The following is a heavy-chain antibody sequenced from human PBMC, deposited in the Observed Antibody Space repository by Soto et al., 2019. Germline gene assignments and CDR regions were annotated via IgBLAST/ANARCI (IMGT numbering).Heavy chain of an antibody. CDR2: INTNTGDT. J-gene: IGHJ5*02. CDR3: ARWVGASNWFDP. Sequence: ASVNVSCKTSGYTFTGYHIHWVRQAPGQGLEWMGWINTNTGDTNYAQKFQGWVTMTRDTSINTAYVQLSRLTSDDTAVYYCARWVGASNWFDPWGQGTLVTVSS. V-gene: IGHV1-2*04. CDR1: GYTFTGYH. D-gene: IGHD1-26*01.